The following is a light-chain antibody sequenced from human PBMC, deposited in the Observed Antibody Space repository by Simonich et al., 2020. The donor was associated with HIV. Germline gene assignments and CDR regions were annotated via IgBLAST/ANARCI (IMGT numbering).Light chain of an antibody. CDR2: WAS. V-gene: IGKV4-1*01. J-gene: IGKJ4*01. CDR3: QQYYSTPLT. Sequence: DIVMTQSPDSLAVSLGERATINCKSSQTVLYSSNNKNYLAWYQQKPGQPPNLLIYWASTRESGVPDRFNGSGSETDFTLTISSLQAEDVAVYYCQQYYSTPLTFGGGTKVEIK. CDR1: QTVLYSSNNKNY.